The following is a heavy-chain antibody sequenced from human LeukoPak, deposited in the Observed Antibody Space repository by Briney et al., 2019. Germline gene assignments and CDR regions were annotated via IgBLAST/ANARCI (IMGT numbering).Heavy chain of an antibody. CDR2: ISTYNGNT. D-gene: IGHD3-22*01. CDR3: ARGITSYYDTSRPAFDY. Sequence: ASVKVSCKASGYTFTDYGISWVRQAPGQGLEWMGRISTYNGNTNYAQNLQGRLTMTTDASTSTAYMELRSLRSDDTAVYYCARGITSYYDTSRPAFDYWGQGTLVTVSS. CDR1: GYTFTDYG. J-gene: IGHJ4*02. V-gene: IGHV1-18*01.